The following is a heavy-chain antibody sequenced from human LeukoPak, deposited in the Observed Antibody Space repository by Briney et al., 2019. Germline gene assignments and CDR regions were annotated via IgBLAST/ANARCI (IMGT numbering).Heavy chain of an antibody. CDR3: ARGTLD. CDR1: GYTFTIYD. Sequence: VASVTVSFTASGYTFTIYDINWVRQAPGQGLEWMGWMNPNSGNIGYVQKFQGRVTMNRDTSISTAYMELSSLTSEDTAVYYCARGTLDWGQGTLVTVSS. V-gene: IGHV1-8*01. J-gene: IGHJ4*02. CDR2: MNPNSGNI.